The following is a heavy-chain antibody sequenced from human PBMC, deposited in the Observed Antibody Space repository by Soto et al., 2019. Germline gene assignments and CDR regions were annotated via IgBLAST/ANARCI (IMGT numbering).Heavy chain of an antibody. CDR2: IYDRGST. V-gene: IGHV4-4*02. CDR3: AREGYCSSTSCYRGGDY. CDR1: GGSVNTDYW. D-gene: IGHD2-2*02. J-gene: IGHJ4*02. Sequence: QVQLQESGPGLVKPSGTLSLTCAVSGGSVNTDYWWSWVRQPPGKGLEWIGYIYDRGSTNYNPSLKSRLTISVDTSKNQFSLKLSSVTAADTAVYYCAREGYCSSTSCYRGGDYWGQGTLVTVSS.